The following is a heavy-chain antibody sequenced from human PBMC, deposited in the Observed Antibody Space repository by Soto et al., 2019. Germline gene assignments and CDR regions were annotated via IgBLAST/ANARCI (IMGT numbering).Heavy chain of an antibody. D-gene: IGHD6-13*01. V-gene: IGHV3-48*02. CDR2: ITSSGTTV. Sequence: EVHLVESGGDLVQPGGSLRLSCAASGFTFSSYSLNWVRQAPGKGLEWVSYITSSGTTVYYADSVRGRFTISRDNAKNSLYPQMNSLRDDDTAVYYCARGSSNWAYYFDFWGQGTLVTVSS. J-gene: IGHJ4*02. CDR3: ARGSSNWAYYFDF. CDR1: GFTFSSYS.